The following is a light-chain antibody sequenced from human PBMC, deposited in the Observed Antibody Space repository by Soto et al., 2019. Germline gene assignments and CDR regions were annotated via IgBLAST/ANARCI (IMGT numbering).Light chain of an antibody. CDR2: NND. V-gene: IGLV1-47*02. CDR3: ATWDDSLSGRV. Sequence: QSVLTQPPSVSGTPGQRVTISCSGGTSNLGNHFAYWYQHLPGTAPRLLIYNNDQRPSRVPARFSGSKSGASASLAISGLRSDDAGDYFCATWDDSLSGRVFGGGTKLTVL. CDR1: TSNLGNHF. J-gene: IGLJ3*02.